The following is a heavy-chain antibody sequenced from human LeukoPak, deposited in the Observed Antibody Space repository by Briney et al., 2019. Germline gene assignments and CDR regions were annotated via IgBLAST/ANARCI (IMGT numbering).Heavy chain of an antibody. CDR2: INPSGGST. Sequence: GASVKVSCKASGYTFTSYYMHWVRQAPGQGLEWMGIINPSGGSTSYAQKFQGRVTTTRDTSTSTVYMELSSLRSEDTAVYYCASHIRDGYNYFDYWGQGTLVTVS. J-gene: IGHJ4*02. D-gene: IGHD5-24*01. CDR1: GYTFTSYY. CDR3: ASHIRDGYNYFDY. V-gene: IGHV1-46*01.